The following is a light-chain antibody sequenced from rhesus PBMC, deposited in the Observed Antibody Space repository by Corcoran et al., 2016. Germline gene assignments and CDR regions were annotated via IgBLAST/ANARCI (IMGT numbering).Light chain of an antibody. J-gene: IGKJ2*01. CDR2: GAS. CDR1: QSVSSY. V-gene: IGKV3-10*01. CDR3: YQHSSGYS. Sequence: QVILTQSPATLSLSPGERASLSCRASQSVSSYLAWYQQKPGQAPRLLIYGASSRATGIPDRFGGSGSGTDVTLTISSLEPEDGGIYHCYQHSSGYSFGQGTKVEIK.